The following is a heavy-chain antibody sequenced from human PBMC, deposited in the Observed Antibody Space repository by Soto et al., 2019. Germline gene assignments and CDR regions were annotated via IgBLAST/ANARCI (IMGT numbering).Heavy chain of an antibody. J-gene: IGHJ6*02. CDR2: IYTSGST. V-gene: IGHV4-4*07. Sequence: SSETLSLTCTASAGSISSYYWSWIRQPAWKGLEWIGRIYTSGSTNYNPSLKSRVTMSVDTSKNHFSLKLSSVTAADTASYYCARTRHTYCSSTSCPLQNYCYYCLDVWDQGPTVAACS. D-gene: IGHD2-2*01. CDR1: AGSISSYY. CDR3: ARTRHTYCSSTSCPLQNYCYYCLDV.